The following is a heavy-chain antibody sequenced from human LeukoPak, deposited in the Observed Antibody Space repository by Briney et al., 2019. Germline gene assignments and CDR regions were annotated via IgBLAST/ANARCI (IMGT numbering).Heavy chain of an antibody. J-gene: IGHJ4*02. V-gene: IGHV4-30-2*01. D-gene: IGHD4-17*01. Sequence: PSQTLSLTCAVSGGSISSGGYSWSWIRQPPGKGLEWIGYIYHSGSTYYNPSLKSRVTISVDRSKNQFSLKLSSVTAADTAVYYCARGVYGAYFDFWGQGTLVTV. CDR3: ARGVYGAYFDF. CDR2: IYHSGST. CDR1: GGSISSGGYS.